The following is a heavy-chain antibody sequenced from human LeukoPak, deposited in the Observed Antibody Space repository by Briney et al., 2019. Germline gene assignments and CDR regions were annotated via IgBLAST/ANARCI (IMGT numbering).Heavy chain of an antibody. Sequence: SETLSLTCTVSGGSISSSSYYWGWIRQPPGKGLEWIGSIYYSGSTYYNPSLKSRVTISVDTSKNQFFLKLSSVTAADTAVYYCARHPRLRYFDWSDYWGQGTLVTVSS. V-gene: IGHV4-39*01. D-gene: IGHD3-9*01. J-gene: IGHJ4*02. CDR2: IYYSGST. CDR3: ARHPRLRYFDWSDY. CDR1: GGSISSSSYY.